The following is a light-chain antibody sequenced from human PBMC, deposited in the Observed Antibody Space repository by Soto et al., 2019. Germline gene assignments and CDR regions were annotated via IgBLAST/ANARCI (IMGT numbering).Light chain of an antibody. J-gene: IGKJ5*01. V-gene: IGKV1-39*01. Sequence: DIQMTQSPSSLSASIGDRVTITCRASQNINTFLNWHQQKPGKAPNLLIYAASSLQSGVPSRFSGNGSGTDFTLTISSLHPEDFATYYCQQSYSAPHITFGQGTRLEIK. CDR2: AAS. CDR1: QNINTF. CDR3: QQSYSAPHIT.